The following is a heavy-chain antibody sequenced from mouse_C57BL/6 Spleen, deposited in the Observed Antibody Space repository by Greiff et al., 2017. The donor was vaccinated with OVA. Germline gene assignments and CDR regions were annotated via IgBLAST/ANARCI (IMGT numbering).Heavy chain of an antibody. CDR1: GYTFTDYE. CDR2: IDPETGGT. D-gene: IGHD1-1*01. CDR3: TRKGNYYGSKAMDY. V-gene: IGHV1-15*01. Sequence: VKLMESGAELVRPGASVTLSCKASGYTFTDYEMHWVKQTPVHGLEWIGAIDPETGGTAYNQKFKGKAILTADKSSSTAYMELRSLTSEDSAVYYCTRKGNYYGSKAMDYWGQGTSVTVSS. J-gene: IGHJ4*01.